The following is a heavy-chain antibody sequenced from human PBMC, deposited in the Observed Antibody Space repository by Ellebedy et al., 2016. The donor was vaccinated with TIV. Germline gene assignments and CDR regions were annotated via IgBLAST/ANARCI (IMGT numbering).Heavy chain of an antibody. D-gene: IGHD5-18*01. CDR1: GYNFTSYD. CDR3: ARTHTAMLEYNYGMDV. CDR2: IIPILGIA. V-gene: IGHV1-69*04. J-gene: IGHJ6*02. Sequence: AASVKVSCKASGYNFTSYDINWVRQATRQGLEWMGRIIPILGIANYAQKFQDRVTIIADKSTSTAFMELSSLRSEDTAVYYCARTHTAMLEYNYGMDVWGQGTTVTVSS.